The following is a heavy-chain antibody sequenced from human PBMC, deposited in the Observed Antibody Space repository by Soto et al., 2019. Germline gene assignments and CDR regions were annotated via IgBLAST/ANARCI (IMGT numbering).Heavy chain of an antibody. D-gene: IGHD4-17*01. CDR3: ARLHDYSNWFDP. Sequence: LSLTCTVSGGSISSSSYYWGWIRQPPGKGLEWIGSIYYSGSTYYNPSLKSRVTISVDTSKNQFSLKLSSVTAADTAVYYCARLHDYSNWFDPWGQGTLVTVSS. V-gene: IGHV4-39*01. J-gene: IGHJ5*02. CDR2: IYYSGST. CDR1: GGSISSSSYY.